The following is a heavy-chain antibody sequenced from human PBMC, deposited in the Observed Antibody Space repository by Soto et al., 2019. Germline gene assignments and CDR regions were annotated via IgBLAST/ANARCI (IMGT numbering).Heavy chain of an antibody. CDR2: IYYSGST. CDR3: ARDRQGDEIDY. Sequence: WTWIRQHPGKGLEWIGYIYYSGSTYYNPSLKSRLTMSVDTSKNQFSLKLSSVTAADTAVYFCARDRQGDEIDYWGQGTLVTVSS. V-gene: IGHV4-31*02. D-gene: IGHD2-21*02. J-gene: IGHJ4*02.